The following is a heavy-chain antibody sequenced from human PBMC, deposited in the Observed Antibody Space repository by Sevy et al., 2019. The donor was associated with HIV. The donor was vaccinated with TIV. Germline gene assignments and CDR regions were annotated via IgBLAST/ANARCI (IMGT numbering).Heavy chain of an antibody. V-gene: IGHV3-30*18. CDR1: GFTFSSYG. CDR3: AKRVAGTTTNYGMDV. J-gene: IGHJ6*02. Sequence: GGSLRLSCAASGFTFSSYGMHWVRQAPGKGLEWVAIISYDGSNKYYADSVKGRFTISRDNSKNTLYLQMNSLRAEDTAVYYCAKRVAGTTTNYGMDVWGQGTTVTVSS. CDR2: ISYDGSNK. D-gene: IGHD6-19*01.